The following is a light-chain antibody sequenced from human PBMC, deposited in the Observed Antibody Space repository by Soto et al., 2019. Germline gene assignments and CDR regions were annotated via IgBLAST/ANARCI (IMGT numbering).Light chain of an antibody. Sequence: DIQMTQSPSSLSASVGDRVTITCRASQSISSYLNWYQQKPGRAPKFLIYGASSLQSGVPSRFSGSGSGTDFTLTINSLQPEDFATYYCQQSFNTPRTFGQGTKVDIK. V-gene: IGKV1-39*01. CDR2: GAS. CDR1: QSISSY. CDR3: QQSFNTPRT. J-gene: IGKJ1*01.